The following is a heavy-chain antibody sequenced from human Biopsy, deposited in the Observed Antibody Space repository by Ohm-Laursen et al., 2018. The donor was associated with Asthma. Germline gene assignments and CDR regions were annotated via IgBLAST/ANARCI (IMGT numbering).Heavy chain of an antibody. J-gene: IGHJ4*02. CDR2: IYSGGAS. Sequence: SLRLSCTAAGFAVSRDHMFWVRQAPGKGLEWVSVIYSGGASHTADSVRGRFTISRDYSKNTLYLQMHSLRAEDTAVYYCARGDSSNWSHYYFDYWGQGTLVTVSS. V-gene: IGHV3-53*01. CDR1: GFAVSRDH. CDR3: ARGDSSNWSHYYFDY. D-gene: IGHD3-22*01.